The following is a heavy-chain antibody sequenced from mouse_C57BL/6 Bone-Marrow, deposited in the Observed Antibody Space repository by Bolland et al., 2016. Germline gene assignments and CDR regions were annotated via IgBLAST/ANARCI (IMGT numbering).Heavy chain of an antibody. CDR3: ARRNCEAMDY. D-gene: IGHD1-1*02. V-gene: IGHV5-6*02. J-gene: IGHJ3*01. Sequence: YYPDSVKGRFTISRDNAKNTLYLQMSSLKSEDTAMYYCARRNCEAMDYWGQGTLV.